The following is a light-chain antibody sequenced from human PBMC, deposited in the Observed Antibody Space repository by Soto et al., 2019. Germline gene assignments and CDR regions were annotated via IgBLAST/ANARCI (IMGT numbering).Light chain of an antibody. Sequence: EIVLTQSPATLSSFPGDRVTLSCRASQYINTRLAWYQHRPGQAPRRLIYQTSIRAAGIPARFSASGSGTDFTLTISYVQPEDFALYYCHQRQSWPRTFGQGTKVDI. CDR2: QTS. CDR1: QYINTR. CDR3: HQRQSWPRT. V-gene: IGKV3-11*01. J-gene: IGKJ1*01.